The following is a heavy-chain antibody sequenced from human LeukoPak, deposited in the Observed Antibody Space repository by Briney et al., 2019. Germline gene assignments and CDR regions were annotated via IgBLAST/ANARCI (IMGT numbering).Heavy chain of an antibody. V-gene: IGHV4-59*01. CDR3: ARRFARSGTYYYYIDV. Sequence: SETLSLTCTVPGGSISSYYWSWIRQPPGKGLEWIGYMDDTGSANYNPSLNSRVTVSVETSKNQFSLRLTSVTAADTAVYYCARRFARSGTYYYYIDVWGKGTTVTVSS. CDR2: MDDTGSA. J-gene: IGHJ6*03. D-gene: IGHD1-1*01. CDR1: GGSISSYY.